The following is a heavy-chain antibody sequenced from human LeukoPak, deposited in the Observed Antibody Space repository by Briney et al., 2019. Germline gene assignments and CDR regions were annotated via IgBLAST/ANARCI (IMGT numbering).Heavy chain of an antibody. CDR3: ARDNPIVGATITLDY. CDR1: GFTFSSYS. J-gene: IGHJ4*02. D-gene: IGHD1-26*01. V-gene: IGHV3-48*02. CDR2: ISSSSSTI. Sequence: PGGSLRLSCAASGFTFSSYSMIWVRQAPGKGLEWISYISSSSSTIYYADSVKGRFTISRDNAKNSLYLQMNSLRDEDTAVYYCARDNPIVGATITLDYWGQGALATVSS.